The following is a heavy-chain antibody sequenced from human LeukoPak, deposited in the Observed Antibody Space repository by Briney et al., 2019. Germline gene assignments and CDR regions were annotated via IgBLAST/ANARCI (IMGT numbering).Heavy chain of an antibody. Sequence: SETLSLTCTVSGYSISSGYYWGWIRQPPGKGLEWIGEINHSGSTNYNPSLKSRVTISVDTSKNQFSLKLSSVTAADTAVYYCARRIRGLTIWFDPWGQGTLVAVSS. V-gene: IGHV4-38-2*02. CDR1: GYSISSGYY. D-gene: IGHD3-10*01. CDR3: ARRIRGLTIWFDP. CDR2: INHSGST. J-gene: IGHJ5*02.